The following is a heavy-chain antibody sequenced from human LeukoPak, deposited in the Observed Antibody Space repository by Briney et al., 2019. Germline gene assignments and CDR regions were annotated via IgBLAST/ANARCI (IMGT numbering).Heavy chain of an antibody. CDR1: GFTFSSYE. CDR3: ARGGGYSYGSFDY. D-gene: IGHD5-18*01. CDR2: ISSSGSTI. V-gene: IGHV3-48*03. J-gene: IGHJ4*02. Sequence: GGSLRLSCAASGFTFSSYEMNWVRQAPGKGLEWVSYISSSGSTIYYADSVKGRFTISRDNAKNSLYLQMNSLRAEDTAVYYCARGGGYSYGSFDYWGQGTLVTVSS.